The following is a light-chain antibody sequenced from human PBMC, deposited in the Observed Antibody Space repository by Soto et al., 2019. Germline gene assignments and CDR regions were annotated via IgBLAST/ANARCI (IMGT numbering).Light chain of an antibody. V-gene: IGLV4-69*01. Sequence: QLVLTQSPSASASLGASVKLTCTLSSGHSNYAIAWHRQQPEKGPRYLMKLNSDGSHSKGDGIPDRFSGSSSGAERYLTISSLQSEDEADYYCQTWGTGIWVFGGGTQLTVL. CDR3: QTWGTGIWV. CDR2: LNSDGSH. CDR1: SGHSNYA. J-gene: IGLJ3*02.